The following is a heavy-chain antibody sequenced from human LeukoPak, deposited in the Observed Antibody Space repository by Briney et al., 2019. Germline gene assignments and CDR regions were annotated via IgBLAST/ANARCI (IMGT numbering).Heavy chain of an antibody. V-gene: IGHV3-21*01. CDR1: EFTFSNYA. CDR2: ISGSSVYI. D-gene: IGHD3-10*02. J-gene: IGHJ5*02. Sequence: GGSLKLSCAASEFTFSNYAMNWVRQAPGKGLEWVSAISGSSVYIYYGDSVKGRFTISRDNAKNSLFLQMNSLRAEDTAVYYCARGLGSSNYDVGNLWGQGTLVTVSS. CDR3: ARGLGSSNYDVGNL.